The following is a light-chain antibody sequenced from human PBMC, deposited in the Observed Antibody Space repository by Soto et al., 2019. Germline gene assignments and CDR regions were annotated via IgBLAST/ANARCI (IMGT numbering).Light chain of an antibody. V-gene: IGLV1-40*01. CDR3: QSYYSRLSGWV. Sequence: QSVLTQPPSLSGAPGQRVTISCTGYNSNIGAGYNVHWYQQLPGTAPKLLIYGNSNRPSGVPARFYASKSGTSASLAITGLQAEDEADYYCQSYYSRLSGWVFGGGTKLTVL. CDR1: NSNIGAGYN. CDR2: GNS. J-gene: IGLJ3*02.